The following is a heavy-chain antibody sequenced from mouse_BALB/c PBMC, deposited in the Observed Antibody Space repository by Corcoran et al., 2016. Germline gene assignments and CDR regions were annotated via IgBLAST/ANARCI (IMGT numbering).Heavy chain of an antibody. Sequence: EGQLQQSGAELVKPGASVKLSCTASGFNIKDTYMHWVKQRPEQGLEWIGRIDPANGNTKYDPKFQGKATITADTSSNPAYLQLSSLTSEDTAVYYCANWDWYFDVWGAGTTVTVSS. CDR1: GFNIKDTY. J-gene: IGHJ1*01. V-gene: IGHV14-3*02. D-gene: IGHD4-1*01. CDR2: IDPANGNT. CDR3: ANWDWYFDV.